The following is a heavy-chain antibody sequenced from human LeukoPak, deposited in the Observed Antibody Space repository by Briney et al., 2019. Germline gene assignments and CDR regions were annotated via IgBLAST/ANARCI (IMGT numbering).Heavy chain of an antibody. CDR2: PYYRSKWYN. Sequence: SQTLTFTCAISGDTISSNSATWTWSTQSQSRGLEWLGRPYYRSKWYNDYAVAVKSRIRINPDTSKNQFSLPLNSVTPEDTAVYFCARDGKREWAGYTCYYGMDVWGPGTTVTVSS. CDR1: GDTISSNSAT. CDR3: ARDGKREWAGYTCYYGMDV. D-gene: IGHD3/OR15-3a*01. V-gene: IGHV6-1*01. J-gene: IGHJ6*02.